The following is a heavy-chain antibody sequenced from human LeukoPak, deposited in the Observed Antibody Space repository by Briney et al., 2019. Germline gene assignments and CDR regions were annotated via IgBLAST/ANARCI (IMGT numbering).Heavy chain of an antibody. J-gene: IGHJ6*03. Sequence: GRSLRLSCAASGFTFSSYGMHWVRQAPGKGLEWVAVIWYDGSNKYYADSVKGRFTISRDNSKNTLYLQMNSLRAEDTAVYYCAKVLGQYYYYYMDVWGKGITVTVSS. V-gene: IGHV3-33*06. CDR3: AKVLGQYYYYYMDV. CDR2: IWYDGSNK. CDR1: GFTFSSYG. D-gene: IGHD3-16*01.